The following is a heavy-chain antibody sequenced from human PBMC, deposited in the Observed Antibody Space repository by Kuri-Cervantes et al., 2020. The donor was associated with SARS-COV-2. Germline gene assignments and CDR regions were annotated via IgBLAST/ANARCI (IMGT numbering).Heavy chain of an antibody. CDR2: IDWDDDK. D-gene: IGHD4-11*01. V-gene: IGHV2-70*11. Sequence: SGPTLVKPTQTFTLTCTFSGFSLTTSGMCVAWIRQPPGKALEWLARIDWDDDKYYKTSLSTRLSISKDTSKDQVVLTMTNMDPVDTATYYCVRIRAATVIADYWGQGTLVTVSS. J-gene: IGHJ4*02. CDR3: VRIRAATVIADY. CDR1: GFSLTTSGMC.